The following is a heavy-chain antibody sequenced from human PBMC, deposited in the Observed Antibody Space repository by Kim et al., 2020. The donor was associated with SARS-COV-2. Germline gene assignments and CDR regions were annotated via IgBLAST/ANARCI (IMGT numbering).Heavy chain of an antibody. D-gene: IGHD3-10*01. CDR3: ARYSQGPSGRITMVRGVIISAFDI. V-gene: IGHV4-31*03. CDR2: IYYSGST. Sequence: SETLSLTCTVSGGSISSGGYYWSWIRQHPGKGLEWIGYIYYSGSTYYNPSLKSRVTISVDTSKNQFSLKLGSVTAADTAVYYCARYSQGPSGRITMVRGVIISAFDIWGQGTMVTVSS. J-gene: IGHJ3*02. CDR1: GGSISSGGYY.